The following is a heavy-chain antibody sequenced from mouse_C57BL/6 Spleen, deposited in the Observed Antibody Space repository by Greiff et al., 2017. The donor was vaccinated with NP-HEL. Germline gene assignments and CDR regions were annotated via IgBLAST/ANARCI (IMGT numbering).Heavy chain of an antibody. D-gene: IGHD3-2*02. J-gene: IGHJ4*01. CDR2: INPSNGGT. V-gene: IGHV1-53*01. Sequence: QVQLKQPGTELVKPGASVKLSCKASGYTFTSYWMHWVKQRPGQGLEWIGNINPSNGGTNYNEKFKSKATLTVDKSSSTAYMQLSSLTSEDSAVYYCAADSSGYDAMDYWGQGTSVTVSS. CDR3: AADSSGYDAMDY. CDR1: GYTFTSYW.